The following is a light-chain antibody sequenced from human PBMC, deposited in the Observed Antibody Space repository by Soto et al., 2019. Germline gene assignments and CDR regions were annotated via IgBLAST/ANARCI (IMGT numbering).Light chain of an antibody. V-gene: IGKV1-6*02. CDR3: LQDYSSPIS. J-gene: IGKJ5*01. CDR1: RHISND. Sequence: AIQMTQSPSSLSACVGDSVSITCRASRHISNDLGWFQQKEGKAPKLLIYAASILQPGVPSRFSGSGSGSDFALTITNLQPEDFATYYCLQDYSSPISFGQGTRLE. CDR2: AAS.